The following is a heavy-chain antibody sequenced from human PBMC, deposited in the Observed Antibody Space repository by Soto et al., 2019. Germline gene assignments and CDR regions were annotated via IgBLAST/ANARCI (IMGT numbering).Heavy chain of an antibody. CDR1: GDSVSSNSAA. V-gene: IGHV6-1*01. D-gene: IGHD6-13*01. CDR2: TYYRSKWYN. J-gene: IGHJ4*02. CDR3: AREGHAAAAGTYYFDY. Sequence: PSQTLSLTCAISGDSVSSNSAAWNWIRQSPSRGLEWLGRTYYRSKWYNDYAVSVKSRITINPDTSKNQSSLQLNSVTPEDTAVYYCAREGHAAAAGTYYFDYWGQGTLVTVSS.